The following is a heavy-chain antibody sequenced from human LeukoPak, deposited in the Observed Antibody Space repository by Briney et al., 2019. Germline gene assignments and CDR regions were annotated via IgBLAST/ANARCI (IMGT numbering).Heavy chain of an antibody. D-gene: IGHD3-10*01. Sequence: QPGRSLRLSCAASGFSFDDYAIHWVRQAPGKGLEWVSVISWNSGSIGYADSVKGRFTISRDNAKNSLYLQMNSLRVEDTALYYCAKGDGRNYGTCSDYWGQGTLVTVSS. CDR3: AKGDGRNYGTCSDY. J-gene: IGHJ4*02. CDR2: ISWNSGSI. CDR1: GFSFDDYA. V-gene: IGHV3-9*01.